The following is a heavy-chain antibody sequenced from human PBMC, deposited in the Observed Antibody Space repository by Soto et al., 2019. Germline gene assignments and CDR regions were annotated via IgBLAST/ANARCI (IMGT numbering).Heavy chain of an antibody. V-gene: IGHV1-46*01. CDR3: ARARSYRSGYLLDY. CDR1: QYSFSGHY. D-gene: IGHD5-12*01. CDR2: INPSGANT. Sequence: QEQLVQSGAEVKKPGASVKVSCKASQYSFSGHYTHWVRQAPGQGLEWMGVINPSGANTNYAQKFQGRVSVTRDTSTSTVYLDLSGLTSDDTAVYYCARARSYRSGYLLDYWGQGTLVIVSS. J-gene: IGHJ4*02.